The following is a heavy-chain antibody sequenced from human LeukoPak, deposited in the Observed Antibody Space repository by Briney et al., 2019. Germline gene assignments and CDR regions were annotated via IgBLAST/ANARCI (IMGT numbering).Heavy chain of an antibody. J-gene: IGHJ4*02. CDR1: GFTVSSNY. Sequence: GGPLRLSCAASGFTVSSNYMSWVRQAPGKGLEWVSSISSSSTYIYYADSVKGRFTISRDNAKNPLYLQMNSLRAEDTAVYYCARDSITMIRGVIGYWGQGTLVTVSS. D-gene: IGHD3-10*01. CDR2: ISSSSTYI. CDR3: ARDSITMIRGVIGY. V-gene: IGHV3-21*01.